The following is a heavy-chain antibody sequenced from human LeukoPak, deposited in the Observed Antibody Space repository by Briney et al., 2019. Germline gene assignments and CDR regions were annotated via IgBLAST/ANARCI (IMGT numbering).Heavy chain of an antibody. CDR3: ARRRLGETTTANWFDP. J-gene: IGHJ5*02. D-gene: IGHD4-17*01. CDR1: RGSISSSSYY. V-gene: IGHV4-39*01. Sequence: SETLSLTCTVSRGSISSSSYYWGRIRQPPGKGLEWIGSIYYSGNTYYNPSLKSRVTISVDTSKNQFSLKLSSVTAADTAVYYCARRRLGETTTANWFDPWGQGTLVTVSS. CDR2: IYYSGNT.